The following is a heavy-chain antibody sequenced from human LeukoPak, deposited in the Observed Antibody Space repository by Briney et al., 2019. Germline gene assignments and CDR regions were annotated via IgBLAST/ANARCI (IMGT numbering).Heavy chain of an antibody. J-gene: IGHJ4*02. CDR2: IYYSGST. CDR3: ARHPRYCSSTTCYYADY. V-gene: IGHV4-39*01. Sequence: SETLSLTCTVSGGSISSSSYFWGWLRQPPGKGLEWIGSIYYSGSTYYNPSLKSRVTISVDTSKNHFSLKLSSVTAADTAVYYCARHPRYCSSTTCYYADYWGQGTLVTVSS. CDR1: GGSISSSSYF. D-gene: IGHD2-2*01.